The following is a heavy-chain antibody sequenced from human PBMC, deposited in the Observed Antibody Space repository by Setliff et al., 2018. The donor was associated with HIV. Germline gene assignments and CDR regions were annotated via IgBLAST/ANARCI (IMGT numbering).Heavy chain of an antibody. CDR1: GGSISSGGYY. Sequence: PSETLSLTCTVSGGSISSGGYYWSWIRQHPGKGLEWIGYIYTSGTTNYNPSLEGRITTSVDLSKNHFSLNLHSVTAADTAVYYCAIGDEYPGVFQSWGQGKVVTGSS. CDR3: AIGDEYPGVFQS. CDR2: IYTSGTT. V-gene: IGHV4-61*03. J-gene: IGHJ5*02. D-gene: IGHD2-2*01.